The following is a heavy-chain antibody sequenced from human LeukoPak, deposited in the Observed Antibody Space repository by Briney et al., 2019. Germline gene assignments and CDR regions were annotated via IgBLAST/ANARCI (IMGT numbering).Heavy chain of an antibody. Sequence: APVKVSCKGSGYTFTSYDINWVRQATGQGVEWMGWMNPNSGNTGYAQKFQGRVTMTMNTSISTAYMQLSSLRSEDTAVYYCFLLSGQITFEPFDYWGQGTLVTVSS. CDR3: FLLSGQITFEPFDY. CDR2: MNPNSGNT. CDR1: GYTFTSYD. D-gene: IGHD3-16*01. J-gene: IGHJ4*02. V-gene: IGHV1-8*01.